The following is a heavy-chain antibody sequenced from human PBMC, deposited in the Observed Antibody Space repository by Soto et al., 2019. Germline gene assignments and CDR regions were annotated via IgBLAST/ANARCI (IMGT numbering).Heavy chain of an antibody. CDR3: VRRVRPDFYYMGV. Sequence: EVQLAESGGGLAQPGGSLRLSCAASGFTLSGYAMDWVRQAPGKGLEYVSGISSNGVGTYYANSVQGRFTISRDNFKNAVYLQMGRLSPEDMAVYYCVRRVRPDFYYMGVWGKGTTVTVSS. CDR2: ISSNGVGT. D-gene: IGHD3-10*02. CDR1: GFTLSGYA. V-gene: IGHV3-64*01. J-gene: IGHJ6*03.